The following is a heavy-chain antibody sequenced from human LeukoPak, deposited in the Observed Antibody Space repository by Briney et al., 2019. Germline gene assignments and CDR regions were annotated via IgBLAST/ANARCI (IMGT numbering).Heavy chain of an antibody. Sequence: SETLSLTCTVSGGSIGSYYWSWIRQPPGKGLEWIGYIYYSGSTNYNPSLKSRVTISVDTSKNQFSLKLSSVTAADTAVYYCARGIQLWPHFDYWGQGTLVTVSS. CDR1: GGSIGSYY. CDR2: IYYSGST. J-gene: IGHJ4*02. CDR3: ARGIQLWPHFDY. V-gene: IGHV4-59*12. D-gene: IGHD5-18*01.